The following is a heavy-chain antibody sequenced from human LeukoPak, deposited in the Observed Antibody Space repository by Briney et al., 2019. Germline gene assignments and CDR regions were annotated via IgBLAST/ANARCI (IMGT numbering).Heavy chain of an antibody. Sequence: GGSLRLSCAASGFTFDDYGMSWVRQAPGKGLEWVSGINWNGGRTGYVDSVKGRFTISRDNAKNSLYLQMNSLRAEDTALYYCARATVAGTFVDYWGQGTLVTVSS. CDR3: ARATVAGTFVDY. D-gene: IGHD6-19*01. CDR1: GFTFDDYG. CDR2: INWNGGRT. J-gene: IGHJ4*02. V-gene: IGHV3-20*04.